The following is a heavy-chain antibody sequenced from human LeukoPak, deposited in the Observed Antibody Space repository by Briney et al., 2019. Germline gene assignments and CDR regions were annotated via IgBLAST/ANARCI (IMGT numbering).Heavy chain of an antibody. CDR2: ISGSGGST. CDR1: GFTFSSCE. CDR3: AKDGEWELRYFDY. D-gene: IGHD1-26*01. J-gene: IGHJ4*02. Sequence: GGSLRLSCAASGFTFSSCETSWVRQAPGKGLEWVSAISGSGGSTYYADSVKGRFTISRDNSKNTLYLQMNSLRAEDTAVYYCAKDGEWELRYFDYWGQGTLVTVSS. V-gene: IGHV3-23*01.